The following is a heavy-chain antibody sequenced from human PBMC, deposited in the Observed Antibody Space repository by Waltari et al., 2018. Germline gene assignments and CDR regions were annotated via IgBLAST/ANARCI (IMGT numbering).Heavy chain of an antibody. CDR1: GFTFGDYW. CDR2: INRDGSTT. J-gene: IGHJ4*02. CDR3: VRGGSYGSMDY. V-gene: IGHV3-74*01. D-gene: IGHD5-12*01. Sequence: EVQLVESGGGALQPGGSLRRSCAASGFTFGDYWMCWVRQGPGKGLLWVSRINRDGSTTTYADSVKGRFTISRDNAKNTLDLQMNSVRVEDSAVYFCVRGGSYGSMDYWGQGTLVSVSS.